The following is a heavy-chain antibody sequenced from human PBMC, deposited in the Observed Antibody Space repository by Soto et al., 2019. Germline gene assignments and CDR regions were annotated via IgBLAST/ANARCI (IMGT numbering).Heavy chain of an antibody. CDR3: AKIGYNDWDLDY. CDR2: INQDVSQK. Sequence: PGGSLRLSCAASGFTFSRYWMTWVRQAPGKGLEWVANINQDVSQKLYVDSVRGRFTISRDDAKNAVYLQMNNLRANDTAVYYCAKIGYNDWDLDYWGQGTLVTVSS. D-gene: IGHD3-22*01. CDR1: GFTFSRYW. J-gene: IGHJ4*02. V-gene: IGHV3-7*01.